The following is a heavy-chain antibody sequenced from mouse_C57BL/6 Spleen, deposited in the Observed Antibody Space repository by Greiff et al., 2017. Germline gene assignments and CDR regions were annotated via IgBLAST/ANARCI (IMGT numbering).Heavy chain of an antibody. CDR3: ARPQDYEGDFDY. Sequence: QVQLQQPGAELVKPGASVKMSCKASGYTFTSYWITWVKQRPGQGLEWIGDIYPGSGSTNYNEKFKGKATLTVDTSSSTAYMQLSSLTSEDSAVYYCARPQDYEGDFDYWGQGTTLTVSS. J-gene: IGHJ2*01. D-gene: IGHD2-4*01. CDR1: GYTFTSYW. V-gene: IGHV1-55*01. CDR2: IYPGSGST.